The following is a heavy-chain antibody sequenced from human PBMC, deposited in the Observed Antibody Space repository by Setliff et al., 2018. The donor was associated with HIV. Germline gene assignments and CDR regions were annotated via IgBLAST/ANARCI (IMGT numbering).Heavy chain of an antibody. V-gene: IGHV4-38-2*01. Sequence: LSLTCGVSGYSIGSGYYWGWIRQPPGKGLEWIGSIYHSGLTYYNPSLKSRVTISVDSSKNQFSLRLSSVTAADTAVYYCARLRMETLMQHFDYWGQGTLVTVSS. CDR1: GYSIGSGYY. CDR3: ARLRMETLMQHFDY. J-gene: IGHJ4*02. CDR2: IYHSGLT. D-gene: IGHD2-8*01.